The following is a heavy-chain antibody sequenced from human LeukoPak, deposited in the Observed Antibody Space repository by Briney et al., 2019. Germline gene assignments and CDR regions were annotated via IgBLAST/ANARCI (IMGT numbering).Heavy chain of an antibody. D-gene: IGHD4-17*01. Sequence: SETLSLTCTVSGGSISSYYWSWIRQPPGKGLEWIGYIYYSGSTNYNPSLKSRVTISVDTSKNQFSLKLSSVTAADTAVYYCARDEFGDFQGFDYWGQGTRVTVSS. CDR1: GGSISSYY. CDR3: ARDEFGDFQGFDY. J-gene: IGHJ4*02. V-gene: IGHV4-59*01. CDR2: IYYSGST.